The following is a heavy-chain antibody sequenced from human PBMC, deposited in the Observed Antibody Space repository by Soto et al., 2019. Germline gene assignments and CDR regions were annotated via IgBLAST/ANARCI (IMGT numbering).Heavy chain of an antibody. CDR3: ARALSMAQYYYYMDV. CDR2: ISPYNGDT. CDR1: GYTFTTYG. J-gene: IGHJ6*03. Sequence: GASVKVSCKASGYTFTTYGIIWVRQAPGQGLEWMGWISPYNGDTHYAERFQGRLTMTTDTSATSAYMELRTLSSDDRAVYFCARALSMAQYYYYMDVWGKGTTVTVSS. V-gene: IGHV1-18*01.